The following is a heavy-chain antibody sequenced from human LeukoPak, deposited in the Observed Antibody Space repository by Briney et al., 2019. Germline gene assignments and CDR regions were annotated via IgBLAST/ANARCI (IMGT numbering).Heavy chain of an antibody. CDR2: ISAYNGNT. CDR1: GYTFTSYG. J-gene: IGHJ4*02. CDR3: AAELGDY. Sequence: ASVKVSCKASGYTFTSYGISWVRQAPGQGLEWMGWISAYNGNTNYAQKVQGRVTMNTDTSTSTAYMELRSPRSDDTAVYYCAAELGDYWGQGTLVTVSS. D-gene: IGHD1-26*01. V-gene: IGHV1-18*01.